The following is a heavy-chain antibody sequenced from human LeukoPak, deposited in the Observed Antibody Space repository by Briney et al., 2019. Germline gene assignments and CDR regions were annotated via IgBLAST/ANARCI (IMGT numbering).Heavy chain of an antibody. D-gene: IGHD3-10*01. CDR1: GFTFSTYG. CDR2: IRNDGSNK. V-gene: IGHV3-30*02. Sequence: GGSLRLSCAASGFTFSTYGMHWVRQAPGKGLEWVAFIRNDGSNKYYTDSVKGRFTISRDNSKNTLYLQMNSLRAEDAAVYYCARARRSGGITMIRGVKDRGWFDSWGQGTLVSVSS. CDR3: ARARRSGGITMIRGVKDRGWFDS. J-gene: IGHJ5*01.